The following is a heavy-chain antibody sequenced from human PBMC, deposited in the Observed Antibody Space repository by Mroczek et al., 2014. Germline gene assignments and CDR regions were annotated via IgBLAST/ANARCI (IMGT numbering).Heavy chain of an antibody. CDR3: ARLRGRRGIKSFVGGETSLLDY. V-gene: IGHV5-51*03. Sequence: VQLLESGAEVKKPGESLKISCKGSGYSFTSYWIGWVRQMPGKGLEWMGIIYPGDSDTRYSPSFQGQVTISADKSISTAYLQWSSLKASDTAMYYCARLRGRRGIKSFVGGETSLLDYWGQGTLVTVSS. CDR2: IYPGDSDT. CDR1: GYSFTSYW. D-gene: IGHD3-10*01. J-gene: IGHJ4*02.